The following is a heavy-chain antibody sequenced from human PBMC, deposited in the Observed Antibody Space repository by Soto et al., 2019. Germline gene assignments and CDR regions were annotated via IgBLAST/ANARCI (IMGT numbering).Heavy chain of an antibody. CDR2: ISGSGGST. J-gene: IGHJ4*02. CDR3: AKDDAGLWFQTSYFDY. V-gene: IGHV3-23*01. CDR1: GFTFSSYA. Sequence: GSLRLSCAASGFTFSSYAMSWVRQAPGKGLEWVSAISGSGGSTYYADSVKGRFTISRDNSKNTLYLQMNSLRAEDTAVYYCAKDDAGLWFQTSYFDYWGQGTLVTVSS. D-gene: IGHD2-21*01.